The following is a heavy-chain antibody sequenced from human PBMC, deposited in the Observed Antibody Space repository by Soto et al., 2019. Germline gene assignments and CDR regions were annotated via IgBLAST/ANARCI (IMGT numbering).Heavy chain of an antibody. CDR1: GFTFSDYY. V-gene: IGHV3-11*06. CDR3: AREGYSSSSDSYYGMDV. D-gene: IGHD6-6*01. CDR2: ISSSSSYT. J-gene: IGHJ6*02. Sequence: GGSLRLSCAASGFTFSDYYMSWIRQAPGKGLEWVSYISSSSSYTNYADSVKGRFTISRDNAKNSLYLQMNSLRAEDTAVYYCAREGYSSSSDSYYGMDVWGQGTTVTVSS.